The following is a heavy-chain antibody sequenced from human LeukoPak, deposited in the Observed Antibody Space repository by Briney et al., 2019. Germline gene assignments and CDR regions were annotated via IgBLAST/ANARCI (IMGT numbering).Heavy chain of an antibody. J-gene: IGHJ3*02. CDR2: FSTAGSLI. V-gene: IGHV3-21*01. Sequence: KTGGSLRLSCAASGFAFGTYSMNWVRQAPGKGLEWVSSFSTAGSLIYYADSVQGRFTISRDNAQNSLFLQMRSLRADATAVYYCARDVSYDSSGDAFDIWGQGTMVTVSS. D-gene: IGHD3-22*01. CDR1: GFAFGTYS. CDR3: ARDVSYDSSGDAFDI.